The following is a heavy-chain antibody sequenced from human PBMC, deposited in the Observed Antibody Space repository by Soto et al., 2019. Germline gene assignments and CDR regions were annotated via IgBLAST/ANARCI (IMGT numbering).Heavy chain of an antibody. CDR1: GFTFRRYG. CDR3: ARGYSSNSGAFDF. D-gene: IGHD4-4*01. CDR2: IWYDGSKK. J-gene: IGHJ3*01. Sequence: QVQLVESGGGVVQPGRSLTLSCAASGFTFRRYGMHWVRQAPGKGLEWVAVIWYDGSKKYYADSVKGRFIISRDNSKNTLYLQMNSLTAEDTAVYYCARGYSSNSGAFDFWGQGTVVTVSS. V-gene: IGHV3-33*01.